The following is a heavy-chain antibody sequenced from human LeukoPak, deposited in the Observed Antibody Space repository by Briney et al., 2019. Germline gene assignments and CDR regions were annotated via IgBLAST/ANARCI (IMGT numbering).Heavy chain of an antibody. CDR3: ARGDSSGHYSDY. Sequence: SETLSLTCAVYGGSFSGYYWSWIRQPPGKGLEWIGEINHSGSTNYNPSLKSRVTISVDTSKNQFSLKLSSVTAADTAVYYCARGDSSGHYSDYWGQGTLVTVSS. V-gene: IGHV4-34*01. CDR2: INHSGST. J-gene: IGHJ4*02. D-gene: IGHD3-22*01. CDR1: GGSFSGYY.